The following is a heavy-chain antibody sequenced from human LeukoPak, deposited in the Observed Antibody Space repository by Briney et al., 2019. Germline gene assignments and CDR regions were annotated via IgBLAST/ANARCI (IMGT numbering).Heavy chain of an antibody. V-gene: IGHV6-1*01. Sequence: SQTLSLTCAISGDSVSSNRAAWNWIRQSPSRGLEWLGRTYYRSKWYNNYAASVKSRITISPDTSKNQFSLHLNSVTPEDTAVYFCARGGGLDVWGQGATVTVSS. CDR2: TYYRSKWYN. J-gene: IGHJ6*02. CDR1: GDSVSSNRAA. D-gene: IGHD3-16*01. CDR3: ARGGGLDV.